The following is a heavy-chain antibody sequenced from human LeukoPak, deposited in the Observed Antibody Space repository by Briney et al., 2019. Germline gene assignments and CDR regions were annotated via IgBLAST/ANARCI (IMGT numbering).Heavy chain of an antibody. J-gene: IGHJ4*02. CDR1: GFTFSNAW. D-gene: IGHD6-19*01. CDR3: TTPLAVAVGNDY. CDR2: IKSKTDGGTT. V-gene: IGHV3-15*01. Sequence: GGSLRLSCAASGFTFSNAWMSRVRQAPGKGLEWVGRIKSKTDGGTTDYAAPVKGRFTISRDDSKNTLYQQMNSLKTEDTAVYYCTTPLAVAVGNDYWGQGTLVTVSS.